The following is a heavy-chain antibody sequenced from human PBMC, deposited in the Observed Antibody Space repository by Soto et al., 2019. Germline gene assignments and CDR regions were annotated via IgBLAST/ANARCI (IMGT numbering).Heavy chain of an antibody. V-gene: IGHV1-18*01. D-gene: IGHD3-22*01. CDR3: ARVRDYYDSSGYYVDY. CDR1: GYTFTSYG. Sequence: QVQLVQSGAEVKKPGASLKVSCKASGYTFTSYGISWVRQAPGEGLEWMGWISAYNGNTNYAQKLQGRVTMTTDTSTSTAFMELRSLRSDDTAVYYCARVRDYYDSSGYYVDYWGQGTLVTVSS. CDR2: ISAYNGNT. J-gene: IGHJ4*02.